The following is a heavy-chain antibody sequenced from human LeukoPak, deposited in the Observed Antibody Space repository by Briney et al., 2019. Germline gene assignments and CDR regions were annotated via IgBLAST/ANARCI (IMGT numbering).Heavy chain of an antibody. J-gene: IGHJ4*02. CDR1: GGSISSGDYY. Sequence: SETLSLTCTVSGGSISSGDYYWSWIRQPPGKGLEWIGYIYYSGSTYYNPSLKSRVTISVDTSKNQFSLKLSSVTAADTAVYYCARGHCSSTSCYLVDYWGQGTLVTVSS. CDR2: IYYSGST. CDR3: ARGHCSSTSCYLVDY. V-gene: IGHV4-30-4*01. D-gene: IGHD2-2*01.